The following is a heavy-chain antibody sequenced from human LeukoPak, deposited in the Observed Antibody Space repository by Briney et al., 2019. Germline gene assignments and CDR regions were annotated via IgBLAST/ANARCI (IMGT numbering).Heavy chain of an antibody. CDR3: ASSERGGSCKF. CDR1: GGSISSGDYY. CDR2: IYYSGST. J-gene: IGHJ4*02. V-gene: IGHV4-30-4*01. Sequence: SQTLSLTCTVSGGSISSGDYYWSWIRQPPGTGLEWIGYIYYSGSTYYNPSLKSRVTISVDTSKNQFSLKLSSVTAADTAVYYCASSERGGSCKFWGQGTLVAVSS. D-gene: IGHD2-15*01.